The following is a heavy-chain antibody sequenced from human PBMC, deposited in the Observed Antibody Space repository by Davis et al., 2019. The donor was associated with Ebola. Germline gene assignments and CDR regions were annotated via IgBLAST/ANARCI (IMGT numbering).Heavy chain of an antibody. V-gene: IGHV6-1*01. CDR3: AREGGRFLEWFIDAFDI. D-gene: IGHD3-3*01. CDR2: TYYRSKWYN. Sequence: HSQTLSLTCAISGDSVSSNSAAWNWIRQSPSRGLEWLGRTYYRSKWYNDYAVSVKSRITINPDTSKNQFSLQLNSVTPEDTAVYYCAREGGRFLEWFIDAFDIWGQGTMVTVSS. J-gene: IGHJ3*02. CDR1: GDSVSSNSAA.